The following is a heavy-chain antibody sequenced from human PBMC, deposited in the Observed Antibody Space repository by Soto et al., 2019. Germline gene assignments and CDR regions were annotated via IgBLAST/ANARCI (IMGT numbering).Heavy chain of an antibody. V-gene: IGHV3-48*02. CDR1: GFSFSQYS. Sequence: EVQGVESGGGLVQPGGSLRLSCAASGFSFSQYSMNWVRQAPGKGLEWISYISSSGTTVHYADSVKGRFTTSRDNAKNSLHLQLNSLRDEDTASYYCGEFSSSWHRYWGQGTLVTVSP. D-gene: IGHD6-13*01. J-gene: IGHJ4*02. CDR3: GEFSSSWHRY. CDR2: ISSSGTTV.